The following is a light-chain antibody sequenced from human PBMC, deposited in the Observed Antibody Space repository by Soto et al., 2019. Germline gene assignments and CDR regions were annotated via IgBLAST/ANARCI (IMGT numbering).Light chain of an antibody. CDR2: GAS. CDR1: QSVSSR. J-gene: IGKJ1*01. V-gene: IGKV3-20*01. CDR3: QQYCSSGT. Sequence: EIAMTQSPDTLSLSPWERATLSCRASQSVSSRLAWYQQKPGQAPRLLISGASSRATGIPDRFSGSGSGTDFTLTISRLEPEDIAVYYCQQYCSSGTFGQGTNVDIK.